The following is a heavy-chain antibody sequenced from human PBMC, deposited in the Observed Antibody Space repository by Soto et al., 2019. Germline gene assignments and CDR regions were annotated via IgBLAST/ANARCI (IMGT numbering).Heavy chain of an antibody. V-gene: IGHV1-69*13. J-gene: IGHJ5*02. D-gene: IGHD3-3*01. CDR3: ARDADSTYYDFWSGRNWFDP. CDR2: IIPIFGTA. Sequence: SVKVSCKASGGTFSSYAISWVRQAPGQGLEWMGGIIPIFGTANYAQKFQGRVTITADESTSTAYMELSSLRSEDTAVYYCARDADSTYYDFWSGRNWFDPWGQGTLVTVSS. CDR1: GGTFSSYA.